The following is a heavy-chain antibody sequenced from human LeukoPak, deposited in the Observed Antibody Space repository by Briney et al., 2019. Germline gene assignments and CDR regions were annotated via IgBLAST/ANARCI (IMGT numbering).Heavy chain of an antibody. Sequence: HPGGSLRLSCAASGFTFSSYGMHWVRQAPGKGLEWVAVISYDGSNKYYADSVKGRFTISRDNSKNTLYLQMNSLRDEDTAVYYCARDRGYSNYYDYWGQGTLVTVSS. CDR1: GFTFSSYG. J-gene: IGHJ4*02. CDR3: ARDRGYSNYYDY. CDR2: ISYDGSNK. D-gene: IGHD4-11*01. V-gene: IGHV3-30*03.